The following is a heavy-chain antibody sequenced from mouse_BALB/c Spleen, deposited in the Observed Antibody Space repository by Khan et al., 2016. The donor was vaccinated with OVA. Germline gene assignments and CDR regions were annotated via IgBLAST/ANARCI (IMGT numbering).Heavy chain of an antibody. CDR3: ASENYYGRSCYTMDY. D-gene: IGHD1-1*01. Sequence: DLVKPGASVKLSCKASGYTFTSYWINWIKQRPGQGLEWKGRIAPGSSNAYYNDMFKGKATLNVDTSSSTAYIQLSSLSSEDSAVYFCASENYYGRSCYTMDYWGQGTSVTVSS. J-gene: IGHJ4*01. V-gene: IGHV1S41*01. CDR2: IAPGSSNA. CDR1: GYTFTSYW.